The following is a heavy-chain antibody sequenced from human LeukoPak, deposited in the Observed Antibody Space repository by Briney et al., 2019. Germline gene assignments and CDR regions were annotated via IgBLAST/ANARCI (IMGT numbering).Heavy chain of an antibody. CDR3: ARAYCTNGVCYEGYFDY. CDR2: IIPIFGTA. CDR1: GGTFSNYA. D-gene: IGHD2-8*01. Sequence: GASVKVSCXASGGTFSNYAISWVRQARGQGLEWMGGIIPIFGTANYAQKFQGRVTITADESTSTAYMELSSLRSEDTAVYYCARAYCTNGVCYEGYFDYWGQGTLVTVSS. V-gene: IGHV1-69*13. J-gene: IGHJ4*02.